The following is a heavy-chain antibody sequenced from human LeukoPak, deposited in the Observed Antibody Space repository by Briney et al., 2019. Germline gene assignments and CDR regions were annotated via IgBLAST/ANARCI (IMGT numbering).Heavy chain of an antibody. Sequence: PSETLSLTCTVSGGSISSSSYYWGWIRQPPGKGLEWIGSIYYSGSTYYNPSLKSRVTISVDTSKNQFSLKLSSVTAADTAVYYCARESGGYDSNYYYYGMDVWGQGTTVTVSS. J-gene: IGHJ6*02. V-gene: IGHV4-39*07. D-gene: IGHD5-12*01. CDR1: GGSISSSSYY. CDR3: ARESGGYDSNYYYYGMDV. CDR2: IYYSGST.